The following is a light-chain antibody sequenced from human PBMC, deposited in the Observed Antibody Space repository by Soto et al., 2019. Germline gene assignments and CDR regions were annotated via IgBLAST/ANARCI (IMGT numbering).Light chain of an antibody. V-gene: IGKV3-15*01. CDR2: GVS. CDR1: QSVNNN. J-gene: IGKJ1*01. CDR3: QQYGSSPWT. Sequence: EIVMTQSPATLSVFPGERATLSCRASQSVNNNLAWYQQKPGQAPRLLIHGVSTRATGIPARFSGSGSGTDFTLTISRLEPEDFAVYHCQQYGSSPWTFGQGTKMDI.